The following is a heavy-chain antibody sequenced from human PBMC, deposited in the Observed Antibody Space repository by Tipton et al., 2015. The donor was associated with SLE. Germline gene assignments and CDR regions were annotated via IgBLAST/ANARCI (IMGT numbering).Heavy chain of an antibody. Sequence: QLVQSGGGVVQPGRSLRLSCAASGFTFSSYAMHWVRQPPGKGLEWVAIIWYDGSNKYYADSVKGRFTISRDNSKNTVYLQLGSLRSEDMAVYYCARETLSGGLAFDLWGQGTMVTVSS. CDR1: GFTFSSYA. D-gene: IGHD3-3*01. V-gene: IGHV3-33*01. J-gene: IGHJ3*01. CDR3: ARETLSGGLAFDL. CDR2: IWYDGSNK.